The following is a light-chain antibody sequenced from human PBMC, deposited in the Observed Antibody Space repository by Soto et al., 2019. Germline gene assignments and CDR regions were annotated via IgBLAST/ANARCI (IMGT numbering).Light chain of an antibody. CDR1: QSFSSTY. J-gene: IGKJ5*01. CDR2: GAS. Sequence: VMKDYTDALSGPPVIKTTLSCSAIQSFSSTYLAWYRQKPGQAPRLLIYGASTRVTGIPARFSGSGSGTEFTLTISSLQSEDFAVYYCQQYNNWPPITFGQGTRLENK. CDR3: QQYNNWPPIT. V-gene: IGKV3-15*01.